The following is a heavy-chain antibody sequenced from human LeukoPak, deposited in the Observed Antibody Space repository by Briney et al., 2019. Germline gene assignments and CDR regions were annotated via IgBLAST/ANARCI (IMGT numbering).Heavy chain of an antibody. V-gene: IGHV3-9*01. D-gene: IGHD6-13*01. CDR1: GFTFDDYF. CDR3: ARVPRIAAAGTFDY. J-gene: IGHJ4*02. CDR2: ISWNSGSI. Sequence: GGSLRLSCAASGFTFDDYFMHWVRQAPGKGLEWVSGISWNSGSIVYADSVKGRFTISRDNAKNTLYLQMNSLRAEDTAVYYCARVPRIAAAGTFDYWGQGTLVTVSS.